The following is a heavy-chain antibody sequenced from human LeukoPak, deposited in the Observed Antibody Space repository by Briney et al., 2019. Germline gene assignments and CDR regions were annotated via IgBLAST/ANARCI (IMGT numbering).Heavy chain of an antibody. CDR3: ARENYDILTDYPNWFDP. J-gene: IGHJ5*02. CDR2: IYYSGST. V-gene: IGHV4-59*01. Sequence: PSETLSLTCTVSGGSISSYYWSWIRQPPGKGLEWIGYIYYSGSTNYNPSLKSRVTISVDTSKNQFSLKLSSVTAADTAVYYCARENYDILTDYPNWFDPWGQGTLVTVSP. CDR1: GGSISSYY. D-gene: IGHD3-9*01.